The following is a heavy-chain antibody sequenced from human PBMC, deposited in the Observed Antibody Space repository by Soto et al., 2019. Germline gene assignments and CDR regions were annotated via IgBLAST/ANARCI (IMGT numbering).Heavy chain of an antibody. J-gene: IGHJ4*02. V-gene: IGHV3-23*01. CDR1: GFTFGDYS. CDR2: ISGTGGST. D-gene: IGHD1-20*01. CDR3: ASSLGDTWNTSFLHY. Sequence: VQLLESGGDLVQPGGSQTLSCAASGFTFGDYSMSWVRQAPGKGLEWVSGISGTGGSTYYADSVKGRFTISRHNSKNTLYLQMDSLRAEDTAVYYCASSLGDTWNTSFLHYWGQGTLVTVSS.